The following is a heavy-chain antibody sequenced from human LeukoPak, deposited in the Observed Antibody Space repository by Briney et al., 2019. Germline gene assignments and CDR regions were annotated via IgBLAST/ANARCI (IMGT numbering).Heavy chain of an antibody. V-gene: IGHV4-39*01. CDR2: IYYRGST. CDR1: GGSISSSSYY. CDR3: ARRGIAVAGTLDY. J-gene: IGHJ4*02. Sequence: SETLSLTCTVSGGSISSSSYYWGWICQPPGNGLEWIGSIYYRGSTYYNPSLKSRVTISVDTSKNQFSLKLSSVTAADTAVYYCARRGIAVAGTLDYWGQGTLVTVSS. D-gene: IGHD6-19*01.